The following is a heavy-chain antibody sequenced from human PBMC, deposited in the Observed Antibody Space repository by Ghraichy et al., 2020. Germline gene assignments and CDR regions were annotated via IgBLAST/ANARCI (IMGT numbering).Heavy chain of an antibody. CDR3: ARVQYHDSSGYSESDH. D-gene: IGHD3-22*01. CDR2: VRASGGIT. V-gene: IGHV3-23*01. J-gene: IGHJ4*02. Sequence: GGSLRLSCAASGFSVSNYGMSWVRQAPGKGLEWVSAVRASGGITYYADSVKGRFTVSRDTSKNTGYLQMNSLRAEDTAVYYCARVQYHDSSGYSESDHWGQGTLVTVSS. CDR1: GFSVSNYG.